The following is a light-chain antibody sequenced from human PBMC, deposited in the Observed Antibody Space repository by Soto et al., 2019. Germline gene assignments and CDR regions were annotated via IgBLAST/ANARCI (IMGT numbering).Light chain of an antibody. Sequence: ALTQPASVSGSPGQSITISCTGTSSDVGGYNYVSWYQQHPGKAPKLMIYEVSYRPSGVSNRFSGSKSGNTASLTISGLQAEDEADYYCSSYTSSSTVVFGGGTKLTVL. CDR1: SSDVGGYNY. V-gene: IGLV2-14*01. CDR2: EVS. J-gene: IGLJ2*01. CDR3: SSYTSSSTVV.